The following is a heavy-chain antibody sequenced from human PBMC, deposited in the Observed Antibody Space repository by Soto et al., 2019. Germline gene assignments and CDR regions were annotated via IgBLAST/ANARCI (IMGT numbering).Heavy chain of an antibody. CDR3: ARQGIAAAIDAFDI. CDR1: GYTFTSYA. J-gene: IGHJ3*02. V-gene: IGHV1-3*01. CDR2: INAGNGNT. D-gene: IGHD6-13*01. Sequence: ASVKVSCKASGYTFTSYAMHWVRQAPGQRLEWMGWINAGNGNTKYSQKFQGRVTITRDTSASTAYMELSSLRSEDTAVYYCARQGIAAAIDAFDIWGQGTMVTVSS.